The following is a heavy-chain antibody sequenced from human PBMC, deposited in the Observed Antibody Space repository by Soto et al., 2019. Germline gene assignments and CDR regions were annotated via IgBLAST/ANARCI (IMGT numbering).Heavy chain of an antibody. CDR1: GYTFITYG. CDR3: ARGTYKDF. Sequence: QVELVQCGAEVKKPGASVMVSCKASGYTFITYGINWVRQAPGQGLEWMAWISAYNCNTYYAQNFQGRVTITTDTSTSTAYMELRSLRSDDTAIYYCARGTYKDFWGQGTLVTVSS. V-gene: IGHV1-18*01. CDR2: ISAYNCNT. J-gene: IGHJ4*02. D-gene: IGHD1-1*01.